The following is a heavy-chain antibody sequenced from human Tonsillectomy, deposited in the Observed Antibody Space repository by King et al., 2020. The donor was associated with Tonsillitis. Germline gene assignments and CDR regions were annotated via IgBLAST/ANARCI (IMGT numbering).Heavy chain of an antibody. J-gene: IGHJ3*01. CDR2: INPGSGGT. CDR3: AGTQRDDAFDV. V-gene: IGHV1-2*04. Sequence: QLVQSGAEVKKPGASVKVSCKPSGYTFTDYYIHWVRQAPGQGLEYMGWINPGSGGTNYAQKFQGWVTMTRDTSIETAYLELNSLKSDDTAVYYCAGTQRDDAFDVWGQGTLVTVSS. CDR1: GYTFTDYY. D-gene: IGHD1-1*01.